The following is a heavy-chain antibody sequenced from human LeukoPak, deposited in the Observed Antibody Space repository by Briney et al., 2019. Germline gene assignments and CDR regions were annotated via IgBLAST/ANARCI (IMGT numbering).Heavy chain of an antibody. Sequence: PGGSLRLSCAASRFTLNTYAMSWVRQAPGKGLEWVSAISGSGGTTSYADSVKGRFTISRDNGKNTLYLQMNSLTAEDTALYYCARGASSGYRIDYWGQGTLVPVSA. CDR2: ISGSGGTT. V-gene: IGHV3-23*01. D-gene: IGHD5-18*01. J-gene: IGHJ4*02. CDR1: RFTLNTYA. CDR3: ARGASSGYRIDY.